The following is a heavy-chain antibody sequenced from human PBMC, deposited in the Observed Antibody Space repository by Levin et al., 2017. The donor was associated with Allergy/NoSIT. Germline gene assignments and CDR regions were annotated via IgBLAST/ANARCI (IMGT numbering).Heavy chain of an antibody. J-gene: IGHJ5*02. CDR1: GFTFDDYT. V-gene: IGHV3-9*01. CDR3: TKGPYYEILTGYYKPFAP. Sequence: QPGGSLRLSCAASGFTFDDYTMHWVRQGPGKGLEWVSGITWNSGSVAYAESVKGRFTISRDNAKSTLYLEMNGLRVEDTALYYCTKGPYYEILTGYYKPFAPWGQGTQVTVSS. CDR2: ITWNSGSV. D-gene: IGHD3-9*01.